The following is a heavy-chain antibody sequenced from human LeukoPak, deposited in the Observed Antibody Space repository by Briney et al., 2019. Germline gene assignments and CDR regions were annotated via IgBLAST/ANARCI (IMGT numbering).Heavy chain of an antibody. D-gene: IGHD5-12*01. CDR2: ISAGSSST. J-gene: IGHJ4*02. V-gene: IGHV3-23*01. Sequence: GGSLRLSCAASGFTFGSYAMSWVRQAPGKGLEWVSEISAGSSSTYYADSVKGRFTISRDNSRNTLYLQMNSLRVDDTAVYYCAKLPILRLAYFDYWGQGTLVTVSS. CDR1: GFTFGSYA. CDR3: AKLPILRLAYFDY.